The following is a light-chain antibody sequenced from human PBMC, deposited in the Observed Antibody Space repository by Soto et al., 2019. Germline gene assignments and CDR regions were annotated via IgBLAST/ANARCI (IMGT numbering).Light chain of an antibody. CDR2: GAS. CDR1: QSVSSSY. J-gene: IGKJ1*01. CDR3: QQCGGSPWP. Sequence: EIVLTQSPGILSLSPGERATVSCRASQSVSSSYLGWYQQKPGQAPRLLIYGASTRATGIPDRFSGSGSGTDFTLTISRLEPEDFALYYCQQCGGSPWPFGQGTKVEIK. V-gene: IGKV3-20*01.